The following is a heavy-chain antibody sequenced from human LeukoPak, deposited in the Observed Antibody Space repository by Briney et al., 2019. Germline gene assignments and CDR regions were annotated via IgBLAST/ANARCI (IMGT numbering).Heavy chain of an antibody. V-gene: IGHV4-34*01. CDR3: ARARFLEWLLSYYYYGMDV. D-gene: IGHD3-3*01. CDR1: GGSFSGYY. Sequence: KPSETLSLTCAVYGGSFSGYYWSWIRQPPGKGLEWIGEINHSGSTNYNPSLKSRVTISVDTSKNQFSQKLSSVTAADTAVYYCARARFLEWLLSYYYYGMDVWGQGTTVTVSS. J-gene: IGHJ6*02. CDR2: INHSGST.